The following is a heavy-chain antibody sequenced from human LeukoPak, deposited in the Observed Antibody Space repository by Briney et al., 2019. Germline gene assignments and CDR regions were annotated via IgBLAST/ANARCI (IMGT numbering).Heavy chain of an antibody. CDR1: GGSISSYY. Sequence: PSETLSLTCTVSGGSISSYYWSWIRQPPGKGLEWIGYIYSSGSTNYNPSLKSRVTMSVDTSKNQFSLKLSSVTAADTAVYYCARWSKGYYDSSGYYYEAWFDPWGQGTLVTVSS. V-gene: IGHV4-59*01. CDR2: IYSSGST. J-gene: IGHJ5*02. CDR3: ARWSKGYYDSSGYYYEAWFDP. D-gene: IGHD3-22*01.